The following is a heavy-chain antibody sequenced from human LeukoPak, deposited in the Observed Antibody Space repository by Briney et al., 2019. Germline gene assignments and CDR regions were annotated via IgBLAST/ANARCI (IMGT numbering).Heavy chain of an antibody. J-gene: IGHJ3*02. CDR2: IIPIFGTA. V-gene: IGHV1-69*05. CDR1: GGTFSSYA. Sequence: SVKVSCKASGGTFSSYAISWVRQAPGQGLEWMGRIIPIFGTANYAQKFQGRVTITTDESTSTAYMELSSLRSDDTAVYYCASALSSGYYYVAFDIWGQGTMVTVSS. CDR3: ASALSSGYYYVAFDI. D-gene: IGHD3-22*01.